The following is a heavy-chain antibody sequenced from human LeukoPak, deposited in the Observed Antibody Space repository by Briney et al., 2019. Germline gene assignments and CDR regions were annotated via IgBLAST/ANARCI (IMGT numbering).Heavy chain of an antibody. CDR3: PLWYYYYMDV. CDR1: GFTLSTYN. CDR2: ISTSSSYI. D-gene: IGHD3-16*01. Sequence: GGSLRLSCAASGFTLSTYNMKWVHQAPRKGLEWVSSISTSSSYIYYADSVKGRFTISRDNSKNTLYLQMNSLRAEDTAVYYCPLWYYYYMDVWGKGTTVTVSS. J-gene: IGHJ6*03. V-gene: IGHV3-21*04.